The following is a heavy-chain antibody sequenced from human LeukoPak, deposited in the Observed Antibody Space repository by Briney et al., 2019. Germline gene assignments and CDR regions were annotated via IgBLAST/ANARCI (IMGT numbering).Heavy chain of an antibody. CDR2: IIGSDGST. CDR1: GFTFSSYA. V-gene: IGHV3-23*01. Sequence: GGSLRLSCAASGFTFSSYAMSWVRQAPGKGLEWVSVIIGSDGSTYYADSVKGRFTISRDNSKNTLYLQMNSLRAEDTAVYYCAKDLYGDYMIDYWGQGTLVTVPS. D-gene: IGHD4-17*01. CDR3: AKDLYGDYMIDY. J-gene: IGHJ4*02.